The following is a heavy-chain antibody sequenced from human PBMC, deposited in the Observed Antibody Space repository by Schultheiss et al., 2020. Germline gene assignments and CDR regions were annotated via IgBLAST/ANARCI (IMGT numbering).Heavy chain of an antibody. D-gene: IGHD3-22*01. J-gene: IGHJ4*02. CDR3: ANSGDSSGYPFDY. Sequence: SLKISCAASGFTFDDYAMHWVRQAPGKVLEWVSGISWNSGSIGYADSVKGRFTISRDNAKNSLYLQMNSLRAEDTALYYCANSGDSSGYPFDYWGQGTLVTVSS. V-gene: IGHV3-9*01. CDR1: GFTFDDYA. CDR2: ISWNSGSI.